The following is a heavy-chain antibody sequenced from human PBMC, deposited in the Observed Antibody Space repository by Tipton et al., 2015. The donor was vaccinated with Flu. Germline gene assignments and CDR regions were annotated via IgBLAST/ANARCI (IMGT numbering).Heavy chain of an antibody. CDR2: INPDGSEK. Sequence: SLRLSCAASGFTFSSYWMSWVRQAPGKGLEWVANINPDGSEKYYVDSVKGRFTISRDSAKRSLFLQMNSLRAEDTAVYYCARDGDPCPLGYWGQGTLVTVSS. D-gene: IGHD4-17*01. CDR1: GFTFSSYW. J-gene: IGHJ4*02. CDR3: ARDGDPCPLGY. V-gene: IGHV3-7*01.